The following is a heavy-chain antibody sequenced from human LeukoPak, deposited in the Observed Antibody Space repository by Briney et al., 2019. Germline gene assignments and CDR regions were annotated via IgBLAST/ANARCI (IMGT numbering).Heavy chain of an antibody. V-gene: IGHV4-59*08. CDR2: IYYSGST. J-gene: IGHJ4*02. D-gene: IGHD4-17*01. CDR1: GGSISSYY. CDR3: ARHFLYGDYPYFDY. Sequence: SETLSLTCTVSGGSISSYYWSWIRQPPGKGLEWIGYIYYSGSTNYNPSLKSRVTISVDTSKNQFSLKLSSVTAADTAVYYCARHFLYGDYPYFDYWGQGTLVTVSS.